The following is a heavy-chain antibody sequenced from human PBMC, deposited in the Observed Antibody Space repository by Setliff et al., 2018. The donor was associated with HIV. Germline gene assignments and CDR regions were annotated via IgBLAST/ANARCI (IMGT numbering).Heavy chain of an antibody. CDR3: AGVNSGLRGWFDP. J-gene: IGHJ5*02. Sequence: ASVKVSCKASGYTFTSDGIIWVRQAPGQGLEWMGWISVYNDTTSYLQHLQGRVTMTTDTATSTAYMELRSLRSDDTAVYYCAGVNSGLRGWFDPWGQGTVVKVSS. CDR2: ISVYNDTT. D-gene: IGHD2-21*02. CDR1: GYTFTSDG. V-gene: IGHV1-18*01.